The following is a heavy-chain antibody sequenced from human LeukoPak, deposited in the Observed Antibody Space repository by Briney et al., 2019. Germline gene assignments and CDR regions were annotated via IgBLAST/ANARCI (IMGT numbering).Heavy chain of an antibody. J-gene: IGHJ4*02. CDR3: ARVSESPADNYFDY. CDR2: IYHSGST. V-gene: IGHV4-38-2*02. D-gene: IGHD2-2*01. CDR1: GYSISSGYY. Sequence: PSETLSLTCTVSGYSISSGYYWGWIRQPPGKGLEWIGSIYHSGSTYYNPSLKSRVTISVDTSKNQFSLKLSSVTAADTAVYYCARVSESPADNYFDYWGQGTLVTVSS.